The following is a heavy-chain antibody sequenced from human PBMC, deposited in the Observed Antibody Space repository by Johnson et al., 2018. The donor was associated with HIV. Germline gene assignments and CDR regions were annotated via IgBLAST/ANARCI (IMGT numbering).Heavy chain of an antibody. CDR3: ARDYYDSSGYYSPGGEAFDI. D-gene: IGHD3-22*01. V-gene: IGHV3-20*04. Sequence: VQLVESGGGVVRPGGSLRLSCAASGFIFDDYGMNWVRQAPGKGLEWVSGLNWNGGSTVYADSVKGRFTISRDNAKNSLYLQMNSLRAEDTALYYCARDYYDSSGYYSPGGEAFDIWGQGTMVTVSS. CDR1: GFIFDDYG. J-gene: IGHJ3*02. CDR2: LNWNGGST.